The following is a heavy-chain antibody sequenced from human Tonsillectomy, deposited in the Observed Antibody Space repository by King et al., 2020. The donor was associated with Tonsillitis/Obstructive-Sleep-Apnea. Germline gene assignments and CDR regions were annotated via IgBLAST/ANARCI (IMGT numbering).Heavy chain of an antibody. CDR3: AKDRIYSWSFDY. J-gene: IGHJ4*02. CDR1: GFTLSSSG. CDR2: ISSDGKNK. V-gene: IGHV3-30*18. D-gene: IGHD6-13*01. Sequence: VQLVESGGGVVQPGRSLRLSCAASGFTLSSSGIHWVRQGPGKGLEWVAVISSDGKNKYYADSVKGRFTISKDNSKNTLYLQMNSLRTEDTAVYYCAKDRIYSWSFDYWGQGTLVTVSS.